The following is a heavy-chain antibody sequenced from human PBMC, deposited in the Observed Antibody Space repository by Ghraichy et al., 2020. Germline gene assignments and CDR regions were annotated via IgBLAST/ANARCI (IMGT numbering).Heavy chain of an antibody. J-gene: IGHJ4*02. D-gene: IGHD4-17*01. V-gene: IGHV3-48*02. CDR1: GFTFSSYS. CDR3: ASDHGDYDQWAYYFDY. Sequence: GESLNISCAASGFTFSSYSMNWVRQAPGKGLEWVSYISSSSSTIYYADSVKGRFTISRDNAKNSLYLQMNSLRDEDTAVYYCASDHGDYDQWAYYFDYWGQGTLVTVSS. CDR2: ISSSSSTI.